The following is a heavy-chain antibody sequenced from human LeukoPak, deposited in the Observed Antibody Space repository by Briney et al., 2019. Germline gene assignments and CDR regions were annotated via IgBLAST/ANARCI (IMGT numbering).Heavy chain of an antibody. V-gene: IGHV1-18*01. Sequence: ASVKVSCKASDYTFTSYGVSWVRQAPGQGLEWMGWISAYNGNTNYAQKLQGRVTMTTDTSTSTAYMELRSLRSDDTAVYYCARVEDSGYDWDYWGQGTLVTVSS. J-gene: IGHJ4*02. D-gene: IGHD5-12*01. CDR1: DYTFTSYG. CDR3: ARVEDSGYDWDY. CDR2: ISAYNGNT.